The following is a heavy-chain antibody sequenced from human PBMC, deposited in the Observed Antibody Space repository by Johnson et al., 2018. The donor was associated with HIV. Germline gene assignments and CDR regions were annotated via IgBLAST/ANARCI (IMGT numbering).Heavy chain of an antibody. Sequence: MLLVESGGGLVQPGRSLRLSCAASGFTFDDYGMSWVRQAPGKGLEWVSGINWNGGSTGYADSVKGRFTISRDNSKNTLYLQMNSLRAEDTAVYYCAKGGSLTQDAPFDIWGQGTMVTVSS. J-gene: IGHJ3*02. CDR1: GFTFDDYG. D-gene: IGHD1-14*01. CDR3: AKGGSLTQDAPFDI. V-gene: IGHV3-20*04. CDR2: INWNGGST.